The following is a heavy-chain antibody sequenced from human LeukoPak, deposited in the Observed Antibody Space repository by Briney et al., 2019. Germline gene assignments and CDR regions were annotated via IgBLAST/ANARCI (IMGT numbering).Heavy chain of an antibody. Sequence: GGSLRLSCAASGFTFSSYWMSWVGQAPGKGLEWVANIKQDGSDKYYVDPVKGRFTISRDNAKNSLYLQMNSLRVEDTAVYYCARSLGYCSAGSCFPFDYWGQGTLVGVSS. CDR3: ARSLGYCSAGSCFPFDY. CDR2: IKQDGSDK. J-gene: IGHJ4*02. D-gene: IGHD2-15*01. CDR1: GFTFSSYW. V-gene: IGHV3-7*05.